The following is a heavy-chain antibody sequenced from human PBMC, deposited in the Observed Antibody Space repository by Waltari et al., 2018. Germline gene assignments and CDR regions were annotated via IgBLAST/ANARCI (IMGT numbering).Heavy chain of an antibody. V-gene: IGHV1-2*06. CDR1: GYTFTDYY. CDR2: TNPNSGGT. J-gene: IGHJ4*02. Sequence: QVQLVQSGAEVKKPGASVKVSCKASGYTFTDYYMHWVRQAPGQRLEWMGRTNPNSGGTNYTQKFQGRVTMTRDTSISTAYMELSRLRSDDTAVYYCARGGPAIFGVLITKRFDYWGQGTLVTVSS. D-gene: IGHD3-3*01. CDR3: ARGGPAIFGVLITKRFDY.